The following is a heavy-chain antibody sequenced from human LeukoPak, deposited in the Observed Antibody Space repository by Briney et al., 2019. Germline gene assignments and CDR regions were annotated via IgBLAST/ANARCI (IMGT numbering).Heavy chain of an antibody. D-gene: IGHD3-22*01. CDR2: IKLDGSEE. Sequence: GGSLRLSCAASGFTFSSYWMSWVRQAPGKGLEWVASIKLDGSEENYVDSVKGRFTISRDNAKNSLYLQLNSLRAEDTAVFYCARLDYYDSSGRYYYGMDVWGQGTTVAVSS. V-gene: IGHV3-7*01. CDR3: ARLDYYDSSGRYYYGMDV. J-gene: IGHJ6*02. CDR1: GFTFSSYW.